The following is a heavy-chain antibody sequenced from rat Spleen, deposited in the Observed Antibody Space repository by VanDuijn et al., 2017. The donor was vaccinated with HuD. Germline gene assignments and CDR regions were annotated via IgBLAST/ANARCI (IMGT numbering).Heavy chain of an antibody. J-gene: IGHJ4*01. CDR3: ARHRLYFYDGNYYYSRVMDA. D-gene: IGHD1-12*02. CDR1: GFTFSDYY. Sequence: EVQLVESGGGLVQPGGSLKLSCAASGFTFSDYYMAWVRQAPTKGLEWVASISYDGLVPYYRDSVKGRCTISRDNSESTLYLQMDSLRSEDTATYYCARHRLYFYDGNYYYSRVMDAWGQGASVTVSS. V-gene: IGHV5-7*01. CDR2: ISYDGLVP.